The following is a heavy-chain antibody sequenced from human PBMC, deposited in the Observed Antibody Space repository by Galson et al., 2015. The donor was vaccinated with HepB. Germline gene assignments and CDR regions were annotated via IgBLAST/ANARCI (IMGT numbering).Heavy chain of an antibody. CDR2: FDPEDGET. D-gene: IGHD2-2*01. Sequence: SVKVSCKVSGYTLTELSMHWVRQAPGEGLEWMGGFDPEDGETIYAQRFQGRVTMTEDTSTDTAYMELSSLRSEDTAVYYCAIGYCSSTSCYKFFDYWGQGTLVTVSS. CDR3: AIGYCSSTSCYKFFDY. J-gene: IGHJ4*02. V-gene: IGHV1-24*01. CDR1: GYTLTELS.